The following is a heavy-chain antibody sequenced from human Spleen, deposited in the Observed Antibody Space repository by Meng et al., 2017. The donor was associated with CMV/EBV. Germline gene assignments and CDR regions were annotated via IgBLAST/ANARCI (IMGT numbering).Heavy chain of an antibody. D-gene: IGHD6-13*01. CDR1: GFTFSSYA. V-gene: IGHV3-30*04. J-gene: IGHJ4*02. Sequence: SGFTFSSYAMHWVRQAPGKGLEWVAVISYDGSNKYYADSVKGRFTISRDNSKNTLYLQMNSLRAEDTAVYYCARDGTEKVAAAGYFDYWGQGTLVTVSS. CDR3: ARDGTEKVAAAGYFDY. CDR2: ISYDGSNK.